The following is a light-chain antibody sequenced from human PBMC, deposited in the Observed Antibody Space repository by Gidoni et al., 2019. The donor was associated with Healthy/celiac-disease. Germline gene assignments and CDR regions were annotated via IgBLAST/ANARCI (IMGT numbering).Light chain of an antibody. CDR3: QVWDSSSDHRV. Sequence: SYVLTQPPSVSEAPGQTARITCGGNNIGSKSVHWYQQKPGQAPVLVVYDDRDRPSGIPARFSGPNSGNTATLTISRVEAGDKADYYCQVWDSSSDHRVFGGGTKLTVL. CDR2: DDR. V-gene: IGLV3-21*02. CDR1: NIGSKS. J-gene: IGLJ2*01.